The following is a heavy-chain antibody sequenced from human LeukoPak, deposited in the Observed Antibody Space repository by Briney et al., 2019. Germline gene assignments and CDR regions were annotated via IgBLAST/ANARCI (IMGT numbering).Heavy chain of an antibody. CDR1: GFTSSSYW. CDR2: IKQDGSEK. Sequence: GGSLRLSCAASGFTSSSYWMSWVRQAPGKGLEWVANIKQDGSEKYYVDSVKGRFTISRDNAKNSLYLQMNSLRAEDTAVYYCARGGAVAAGYWGQGTLVTVSS. V-gene: IGHV3-7*01. CDR3: ARGGAVAAGY. D-gene: IGHD6-19*01. J-gene: IGHJ4*02.